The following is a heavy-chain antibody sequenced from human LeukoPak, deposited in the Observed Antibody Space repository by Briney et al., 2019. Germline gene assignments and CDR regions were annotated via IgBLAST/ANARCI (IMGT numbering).Heavy chain of an antibody. D-gene: IGHD6-25*01. CDR3: ARDSAYSSGYYYFDH. V-gene: IGHV4-4*07. J-gene: IGHJ4*02. CDR1: GCSISSYY. Sequence: SETLSLTCTVSGCSISSYYWSWIRQPAGKGLEWIGRIYTSGSTNYNPSLKSRVTISVDKSKNQFSLKLRSVTAADTAVYYCARDSAYSSGYYYFDHWGQGPLDTVSS. CDR2: IYTSGST.